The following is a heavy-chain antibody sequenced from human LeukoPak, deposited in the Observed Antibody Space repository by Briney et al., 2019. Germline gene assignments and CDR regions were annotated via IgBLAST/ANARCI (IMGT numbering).Heavy chain of an antibody. Sequence: PSETLSLTCTVSGGSISSYYWNWIRQPAGKGLEWIGRIYSSGSTNYNPSPKSRVTMSVDTSKNQFSLKLNSVTAADTAVYYCARESAIFGVFIVAFDYWGQGALVTVSS. D-gene: IGHD3-3*01. V-gene: IGHV4-4*07. CDR3: ARESAIFGVFIVAFDY. J-gene: IGHJ4*02. CDR2: IYSSGST. CDR1: GGSISSYY.